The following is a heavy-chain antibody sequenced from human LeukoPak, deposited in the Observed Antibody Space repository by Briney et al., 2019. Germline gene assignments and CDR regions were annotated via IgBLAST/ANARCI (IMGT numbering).Heavy chain of an antibody. V-gene: IGHV6-1*01. CDR3: AQGWVLNP. CDR1: GDSVSSNNVA. Sequence: SQTLSLTCAISGDSVSSNNVAWNWIRQSPSRGLEWLGRTFYRSKWYFDYAESVKSRITIYPDTSKNQFSLQLKSVTPEDTAVYYCAQGWVLNPWGQGTLVSVSS. J-gene: IGHJ5*02. D-gene: IGHD1-26*01. CDR2: TFYRSKWYF.